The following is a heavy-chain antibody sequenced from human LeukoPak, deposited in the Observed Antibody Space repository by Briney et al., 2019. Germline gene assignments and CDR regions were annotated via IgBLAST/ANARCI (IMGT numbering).Heavy chain of an antibody. J-gene: IGHJ4*02. CDR3: AREGDGYKRGYFDY. Sequence: ASVKVSCKASGGTFTSYAISWVRQAPGQGLEWMGGIILIFGTANYAQKFQGRVTITTDESTSTAYMELSSLRSEDTAVYYCAREGDGYKRGYFDYWGQGTLVTVSP. D-gene: IGHD5-24*01. CDR2: IILIFGTA. CDR1: GGTFTSYA. V-gene: IGHV1-69*05.